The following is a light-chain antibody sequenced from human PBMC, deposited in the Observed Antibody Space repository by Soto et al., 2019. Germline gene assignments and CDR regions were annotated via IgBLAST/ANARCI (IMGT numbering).Light chain of an antibody. V-gene: IGLV3-1*01. J-gene: IGLJ2*01. CDR2: QDN. Sequence: SYELTQPPSVSVSPGKPASITCSGDKLGDKYACWYQQKPGQSPVLVIYQDNKRPSGIPERFSGSNSGNTATLTISGTQAMDEADYYCQAWDSSTAVFGGGTKLTVL. CDR1: KLGDKY. CDR3: QAWDSSTAV.